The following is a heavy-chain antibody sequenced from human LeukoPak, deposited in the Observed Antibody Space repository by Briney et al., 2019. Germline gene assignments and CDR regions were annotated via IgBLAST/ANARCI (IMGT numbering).Heavy chain of an antibody. J-gene: IGHJ4*02. Sequence: SETLSLTCTVSGGSISSGSYCWSWIRQPAGKGLEWIGHIHTSGNTNYNSSLKSRVTISVDTSKNQFSLKLSSVTAADTAVYYGARATSTGDYFDYWGQGTLVTVSS. CDR2: IHTSGNT. D-gene: IGHD2-8*02. CDR3: ARATSTGDYFDY. CDR1: GGSISSGSYC. V-gene: IGHV4-61*09.